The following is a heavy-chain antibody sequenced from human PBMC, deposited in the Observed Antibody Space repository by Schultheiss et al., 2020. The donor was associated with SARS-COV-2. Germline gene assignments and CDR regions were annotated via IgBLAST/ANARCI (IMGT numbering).Heavy chain of an antibody. D-gene: IGHD2-2*01. CDR3: ARDRGGVVVPAERFDP. V-gene: IGHV1-18*01. CDR2: ISAYNGNT. Sequence: ASVKVSCKASGYTFTSYGISWVRQAPGQGLEWMGWISAYNGNTNSAQKLQGRVTMTTDTSTSTAYMELRSLRSDDTAVYYCARDRGGVVVPAERFDPWGQGTLVTVSS. J-gene: IGHJ5*02. CDR1: GYTFTSYG.